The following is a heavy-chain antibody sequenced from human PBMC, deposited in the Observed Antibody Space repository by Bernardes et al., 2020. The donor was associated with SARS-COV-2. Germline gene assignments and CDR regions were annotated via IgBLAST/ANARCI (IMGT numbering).Heavy chain of an antibody. Sequence: GGSLRLSCAASGFTFSSYAMHWVRQAPGKGLEWVAVISYDGSNKYYADSVKGRFTISRDNSKNTLYLQMNSLRAEDTTVYYCAILHDTADEVDYFDYWGQGTLVTVSS. V-gene: IGHV3-30-3*01. CDR3: AILHDTADEVDYFDY. CDR1: GFTFSSYA. CDR2: ISYDGSNK. J-gene: IGHJ4*02. D-gene: IGHD5-18*01.